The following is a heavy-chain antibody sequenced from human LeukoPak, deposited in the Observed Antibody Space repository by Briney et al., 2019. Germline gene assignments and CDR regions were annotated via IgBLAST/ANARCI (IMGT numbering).Heavy chain of an antibody. V-gene: IGHV4-59*08. CDR1: GGSINSYY. CDR2: IYYSGST. Sequence: QPSETLSLTCTVSGGSINSYYWHWIRQSPGKGLEWIGHIYYSGSTNYNPSLKSRVTISVDTSKNQFSLKLSSVTAADMAVYYCARRDFNGWFDPWGQGSLVTVSS. J-gene: IGHJ5*02. CDR3: ARRDFNGWFDP. D-gene: IGHD3-3*01.